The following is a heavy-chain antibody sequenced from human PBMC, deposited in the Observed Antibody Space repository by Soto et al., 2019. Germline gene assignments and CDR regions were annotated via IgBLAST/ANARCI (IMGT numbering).Heavy chain of an antibody. Sequence: EVQLVESGGGLVEPGGSLRLSCTASGFTFSNAWMTWVRQAPGKGLEWVGRIKSKTDGGTTDYAAPVKGRFTISRDDSKNTMYLQMNSLKTEDTAVYYCTIPRGPMIIPWGQGTLVTVSS. CDR1: GFTFSNAW. V-gene: IGHV3-15*01. J-gene: IGHJ5*02. CDR2: IKSKTDGGTT. CDR3: TIPRGPMIIP. D-gene: IGHD3-22*01.